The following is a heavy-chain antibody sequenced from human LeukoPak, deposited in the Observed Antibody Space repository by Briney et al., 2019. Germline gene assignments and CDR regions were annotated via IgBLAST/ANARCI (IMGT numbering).Heavy chain of an antibody. D-gene: IGHD4-17*01. Sequence: PSETLSLTCTVSGYSISSGYYWGWIRQPPGKGLEWIGSIYHSGSTYYNPSLKSRVTISVDTSKNQFSLKLSSVTAADTAVYYCARVGGYGDYGPRDAFDIWGQGTMVTVSS. CDR3: ARVGGYGDYGPRDAFDI. J-gene: IGHJ3*02. CDR1: GYSISSGYY. V-gene: IGHV4-38-2*02. CDR2: IYHSGST.